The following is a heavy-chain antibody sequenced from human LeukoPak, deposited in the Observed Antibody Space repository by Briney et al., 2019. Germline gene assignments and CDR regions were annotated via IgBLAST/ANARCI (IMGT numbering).Heavy chain of an antibody. CDR3: AREDPRVERSFDP. J-gene: IGHJ5*02. Sequence: ASVKVSCKTSGGTFSSYAISWVRQAPGQGLEWMGGIIPIFDTVNYAQKFQGRVTITADKSTSTVYMELSSLRSEDTAVYYCAREDPRVERSFDPWGQGTLVTVSS. CDR2: IIPIFDTV. CDR1: GGTFSSYA. D-gene: IGHD1-1*01. V-gene: IGHV1-69*06.